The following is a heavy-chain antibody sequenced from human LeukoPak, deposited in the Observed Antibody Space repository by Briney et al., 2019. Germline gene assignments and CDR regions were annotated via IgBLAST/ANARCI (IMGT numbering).Heavy chain of an antibody. CDR1: GGSISSHY. V-gene: IGHV4-59*11. Sequence: PSGTLSLTCTVSGGSISSHYWNWIRQPPGKGLEWIGYIYYSGSTNSNPSLKSRVTISVDTSKNQFSLKLSSVTAADTAVYYCARAHDTSASFFDYWGQGTLVTVSS. CDR3: ARAHDTSASFFDY. D-gene: IGHD6-19*01. CDR2: IYYSGST. J-gene: IGHJ4*02.